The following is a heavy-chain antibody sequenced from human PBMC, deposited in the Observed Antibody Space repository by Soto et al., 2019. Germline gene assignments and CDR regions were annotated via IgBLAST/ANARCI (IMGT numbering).Heavy chain of an antibody. CDR2: IIPILGIA. CDR3: ARDRGKDTAMVFDY. J-gene: IGHJ4*02. CDR1: GGTFSSYA. V-gene: IGHV1-69*04. Sequence: ASVKVSCKASGGTFSSYAISWVRQAPGQGLEWMGRIIPILGIANYAQKFQGRVTITADKSTSTAYMELSSLRSEDTAVYYCARDRGKDTAMVFDYWGQGTLVTVSS. D-gene: IGHD5-18*01.